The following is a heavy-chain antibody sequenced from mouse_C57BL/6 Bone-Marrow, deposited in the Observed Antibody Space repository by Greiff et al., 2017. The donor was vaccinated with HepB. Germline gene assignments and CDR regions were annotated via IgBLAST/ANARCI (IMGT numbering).Heavy chain of an antibody. CDR3: ALGPWFAY. Sequence: EVMLQQSGPELVKPGASVKIPCKASGYTFTDYNMDWVKQSHGKSLEWIGDINPNNGGTIYNQKFKGKATLTVDKSSSTAYMELRSLTSEDTAVYYCALGPWFAYWGQGTLVTVSA. J-gene: IGHJ3*01. V-gene: IGHV1-18*01. CDR2: INPNNGGT. CDR1: GYTFTDYN. D-gene: IGHD4-1*01.